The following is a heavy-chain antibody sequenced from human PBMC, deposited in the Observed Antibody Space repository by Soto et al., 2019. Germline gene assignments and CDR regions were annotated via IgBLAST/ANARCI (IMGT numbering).Heavy chain of an antibody. Sequence: PSETLSLTCAVYGGSFSGYYWSWIRQPPGKGLEWIGEINHSGSTNYNPSLKSRVTISVDTSKNQFSLKLSSVTAADTAVYYCARGRRYSYGYENFYYYYYGMDVWGQGTQVTVSS. D-gene: IGHD5-18*01. V-gene: IGHV4-34*01. CDR2: INHSGST. CDR3: ARGRRYSYGYENFYYYYYGMDV. CDR1: GGSFSGYY. J-gene: IGHJ6*02.